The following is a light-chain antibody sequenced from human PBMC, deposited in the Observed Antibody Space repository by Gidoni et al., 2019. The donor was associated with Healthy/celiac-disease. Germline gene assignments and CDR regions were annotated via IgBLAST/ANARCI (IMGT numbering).Light chain of an antibody. Sequence: IVSTPSPGTLALSPGERAILSGSDSQSVSSSYLAWYQQKRGQAPRLLIYGASSRATGIPERFSGSGSGTDFNLTISRVEREDFAVYYCQQYGSSSLTFGGETKVEIK. CDR1: QSVSSSY. V-gene: IGKV3-20*01. CDR2: GAS. CDR3: QQYGSSSLT. J-gene: IGKJ4*01.